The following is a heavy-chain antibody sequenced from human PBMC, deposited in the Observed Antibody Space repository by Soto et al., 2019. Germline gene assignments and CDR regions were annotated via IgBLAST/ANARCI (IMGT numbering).Heavy chain of an antibody. CDR3: ARGRMIVVDDPYVFDY. V-gene: IGHV1-69*02. CDR1: VYTFTSYN. CDR2: MNPIIGIT. J-gene: IGHJ4*02. Sequence: GASVKVSCKASVYTFTSYNINWVRQAPGQGFEYLGRMNPIIGITNYAQKFQGRVTITADKSTSTAYMELSSLRSEDTAVYYCARGRMIVVDDPYVFDYWGQGTLVTVSS. D-gene: IGHD3-22*01.